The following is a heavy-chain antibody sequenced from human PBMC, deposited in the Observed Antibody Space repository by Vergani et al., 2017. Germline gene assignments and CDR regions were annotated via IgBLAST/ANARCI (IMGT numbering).Heavy chain of an antibody. J-gene: IGHJ5*02. D-gene: IGHD3-10*01. CDR2: ISAYNGNT. Sequence: QVQLVQSGAEVKKPGASVKVSCKASGYTFTSYGISWVRQAPGQGLEWMGWISAYNGNTNYAQKLQGRVTMTTDTSTSTAYMELRSPRSDDTAVYYCARARVDYYGSGSYYKVGHWFDPWGQGTLVTVSS. CDR1: GYTFTSYG. CDR3: ARARVDYYGSGSYYKVGHWFDP. V-gene: IGHV1-18*01.